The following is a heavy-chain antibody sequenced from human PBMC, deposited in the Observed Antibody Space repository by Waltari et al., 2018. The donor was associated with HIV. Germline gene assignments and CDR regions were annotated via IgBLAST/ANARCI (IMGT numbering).Heavy chain of an antibody. CDR1: GFTFRRYG. V-gene: IGHV3-30*18. J-gene: IGHJ4*01. Sequence: QVQLVESGGGVVQPGRSLRLSCAASGFTFRRYGMHWACPAPGKGLEWVAVISYEGSNKYYADSVKGRFTISRDNSKNTLYLQMNSLRAEDTAVYYCAKDRDPSELTVTTWGVDYWGQGTLVTVSS. CDR2: ISYEGSNK. D-gene: IGHD4-17*01. CDR3: AKDRDPSELTVTTWGVDY.